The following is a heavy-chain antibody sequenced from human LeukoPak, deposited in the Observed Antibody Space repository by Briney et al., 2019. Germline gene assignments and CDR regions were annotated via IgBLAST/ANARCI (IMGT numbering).Heavy chain of an antibody. CDR3: ATNTFCSGGSCYNAEYFYH. V-gene: IGHV3-53*01. CDR1: GFTVSSNY. CDR2: IFGGGST. J-gene: IGHJ1*01. Sequence: GGSLRLSCAASGFTVSSNYMSWVRQAPGKGLEWVSVIFGGGSTYYADSVKGRFTISRDNSKNTPYLQMNSLRAEDTAVYYCATNTFCSGGSCYNAEYFYHWGQGTLVTVSS. D-gene: IGHD2-15*01.